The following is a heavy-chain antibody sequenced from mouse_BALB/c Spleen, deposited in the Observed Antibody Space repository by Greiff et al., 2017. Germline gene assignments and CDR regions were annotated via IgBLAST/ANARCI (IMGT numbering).Heavy chain of an antibody. V-gene: IGHV8-8*01. J-gene: IGHJ1*01. Sequence: QVTLKVSGPGLLKPSQTLRLSCSFSGFSLSTSGMGVVWLRPPSGKGLEWLAHIWWDDDKYYNPSLKSQLTISKDTSRNQVFLKITSVDTSDTATYFGARGEGAYYGYDWYFDVWGAGTTVTVSA. D-gene: IGHD2-9*01. CDR3: ARGEGAYYGYDWYFDV. CDR1: GFSLSTSGMG. CDR2: IWWDDDK.